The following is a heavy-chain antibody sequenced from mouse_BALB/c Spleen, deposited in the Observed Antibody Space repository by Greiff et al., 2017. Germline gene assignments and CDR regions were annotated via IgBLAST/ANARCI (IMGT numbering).Heavy chain of an antibody. CDR3: TRWTKLGTRYWYCDV. V-gene: IGHV1S81*02. Sequence: VQLHQSGAELVKPGASVKLSCKASGYTFTSYYMYWVKQRPGQGLEWIGEINPSNGGTNFNEKFKSKATLTVDKSSSTAYMQLSSLTSEDSAVYYCTRWTKLGTRYWYCDVWGAGTTVTVAS. CDR1: GYTFTSYY. D-gene: IGHD4-1*01. J-gene: IGHJ1*01. CDR2: INPSNGGT.